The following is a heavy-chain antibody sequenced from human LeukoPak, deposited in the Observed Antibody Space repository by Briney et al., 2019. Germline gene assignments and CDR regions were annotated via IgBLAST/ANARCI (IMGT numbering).Heavy chain of an antibody. CDR3: AKGGFVPRWLQSDYFDY. J-gene: IGHJ4*02. Sequence: ASVKVSCKASGYTFTGHYMHWVRQAPGQGLEWMGRINHNSGGTNNGQKFQGRVTMTRDTSIRTAYMELSRLRSDDTAVYYCAKGGFVPRWLQSDYFDYWGQGTLVTVSS. CDR1: GYTFTGHY. CDR2: INHNSGGT. D-gene: IGHD5-24*01. V-gene: IGHV1-2*06.